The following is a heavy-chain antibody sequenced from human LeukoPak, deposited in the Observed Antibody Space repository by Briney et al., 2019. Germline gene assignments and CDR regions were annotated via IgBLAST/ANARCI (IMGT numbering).Heavy chain of an antibody. D-gene: IGHD5-12*01. Sequence: SETLSLTCTVSGGSISSYYWSWIRQPPGKGLEWIGYIYYSGSTNYNPSLKSRVTISVDTSKNQFSLKLSSVTAADTAVYYCAREWDSGYDPGLFDPWGQGTLVTVSS. J-gene: IGHJ5*02. CDR1: GGSISSYY. V-gene: IGHV4-59*01. CDR2: IYYSGST. CDR3: AREWDSGYDPGLFDP.